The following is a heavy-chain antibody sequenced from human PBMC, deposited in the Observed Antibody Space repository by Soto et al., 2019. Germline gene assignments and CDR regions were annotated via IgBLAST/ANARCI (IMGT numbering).Heavy chain of an antibody. CDR2: ISGSGGST. V-gene: IGHV3-23*01. CDR3: AMPWIQLWMQLRLGNDY. J-gene: IGHJ4*02. D-gene: IGHD5-18*01. Sequence: EVQMLESGGGLVQPGGSLRLSCAASGFTFSSYAMSWVRQAPGKGLEWVSAISGSGGSTYYADSVKGRFTISRDNSKNTLYLQMNSLRAEDTAVYYCAMPWIQLWMQLRLGNDYWGQGTLVTVSS. CDR1: GFTFSSYA.